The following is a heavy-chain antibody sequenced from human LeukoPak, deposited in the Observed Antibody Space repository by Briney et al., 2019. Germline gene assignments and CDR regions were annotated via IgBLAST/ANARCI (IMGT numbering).Heavy chain of an antibody. Sequence: NPSETLSLTCAVYGGSFSGYYWSWIRQPPGKGLEWIGEINHSGSTNYNPSLKSRVTISVDTSKNQFSLKLSSVTAADTAVYYCARAPPLVDQTSYFQHWGQGTLVTVSS. V-gene: IGHV4-34*01. CDR1: GGSFSGYY. CDR2: INHSGST. D-gene: IGHD1-26*01. CDR3: ARAPPLVDQTSYFQH. J-gene: IGHJ1*01.